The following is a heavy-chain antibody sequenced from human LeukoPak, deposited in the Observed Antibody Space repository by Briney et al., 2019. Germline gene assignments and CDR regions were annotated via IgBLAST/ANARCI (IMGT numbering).Heavy chain of an antibody. V-gene: IGHV3-48*03. CDR2: LSSSGSAF. Sequence: GGSLRLSCEDSGVTFRSYEMNWVRQAPGKGLEWIAYLSSSGSAFSYADSVKGRFTISRDNSKNTLYLQMNSLRAGDTAVYYCAYYHVNEEPPTFWGQGTLVTVSS. CDR3: AYYHVNEEPPTF. D-gene: IGHD1-1*01. J-gene: IGHJ4*02. CDR1: GVTFRSYE.